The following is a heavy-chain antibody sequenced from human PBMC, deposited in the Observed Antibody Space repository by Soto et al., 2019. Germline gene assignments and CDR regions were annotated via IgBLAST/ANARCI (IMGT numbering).Heavy chain of an antibody. CDR3: ARWYSGSYFPEGPQFDY. CDR1: GYTFTSYG. CDR2: ISAYNGNT. V-gene: IGHV1-18*01. Sequence: ASVKVSCKASGYTFTSYGISWVRQAPGQGLEWMGWISAYNGNTNYAQKLQGRVTMTTDTSTSTAYMELRSLRSDDTAVYYCARWYSGSYFPEGPQFDYWGQGTLVPVSS. J-gene: IGHJ4*02. D-gene: IGHD6-13*01.